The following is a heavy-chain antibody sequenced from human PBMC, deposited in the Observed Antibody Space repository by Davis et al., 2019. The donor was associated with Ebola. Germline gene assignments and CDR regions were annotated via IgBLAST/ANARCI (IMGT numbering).Heavy chain of an antibody. D-gene: IGHD1-1*01. V-gene: IGHV4-39*07. Sequence: SETLSLTCTVSGGSISSSSYYWGWIRQPPGKGLEWIGSIYYSGSTYYNPSLKSRVTISVDTSKNQFSLKLSSVTAADTAVYYCAKNNWNDFIMLDYWGQGTLVTVSS. CDR1: GGSISSSSYY. CDR2: IYYSGST. CDR3: AKNNWNDFIMLDY. J-gene: IGHJ4*02.